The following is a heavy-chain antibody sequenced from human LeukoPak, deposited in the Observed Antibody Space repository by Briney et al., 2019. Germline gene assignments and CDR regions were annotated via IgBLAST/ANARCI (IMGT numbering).Heavy chain of an antibody. CDR2: IYYSGST. J-gene: IGHJ4*02. CDR3: ARHSSSRYSTVGAYYFDY. D-gene: IGHD6-13*01. V-gene: IGHV4-59*01. CDR1: GGSISSYY. Sequence: SETLSLTCTVSGGSISSYYWSWIRQPPGKGLEWIGYIYYSGSTNYNPSLKSRVTISVDTSKNQFSLKLSSVTAADTAVYYCARHSSSRYSTVGAYYFDYWGQGTLVTVSS.